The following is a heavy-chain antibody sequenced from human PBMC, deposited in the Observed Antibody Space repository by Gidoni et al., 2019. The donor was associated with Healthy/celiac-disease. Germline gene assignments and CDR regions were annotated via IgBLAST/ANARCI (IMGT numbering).Heavy chain of an antibody. CDR1: GGSFSGYY. Sequence: QVQLQQWGAGLLMPSETLSLTCAVYGGSFSGYYWSWIRQPPGKGLEWIGEINHSGSTNYNPSLKSRVTISVDTSKNQFSLKLSSVTAADTAVYYCARGRRRGVVVVAAAGAFDIWGQGTMVTVSS. CDR2: INHSGST. J-gene: IGHJ3*02. D-gene: IGHD2-15*01. CDR3: ARGRRRGVVVVAAAGAFDI. V-gene: IGHV4-34*01.